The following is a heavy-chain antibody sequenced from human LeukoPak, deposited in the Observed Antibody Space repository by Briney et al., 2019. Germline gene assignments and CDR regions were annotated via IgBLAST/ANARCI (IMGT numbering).Heavy chain of an antibody. V-gene: IGHV3-30-3*01. CDR3: ATTGGYSYGSIFDY. Sequence: PGGSLRLSCAASGFTFSSYAMHWVRQAPGKGLEWVAVILYDGSNKYYADSVKGRFTISRDNSKNTLYLQMNGLRAEDTAVYYCATTGGYSYGSIFDYWGQGTLVTVSS. CDR2: ILYDGSNK. D-gene: IGHD5-18*01. CDR1: GFTFSSYA. J-gene: IGHJ4*02.